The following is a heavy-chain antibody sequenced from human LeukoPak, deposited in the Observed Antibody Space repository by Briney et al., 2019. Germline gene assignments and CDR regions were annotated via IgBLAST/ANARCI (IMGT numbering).Heavy chain of an antibody. CDR1: GFTFSSYG. CDR3: ARLGLSAVAIFLIDY. Sequence: GGSLRLSCAASGFTFSSYGMHWVRQAPGKGLEWVAVIWYDGSNKYYADSVKGRFTISRDNSKNTLYLQMNSLRAEDSAVYYCARLGLSAVAIFLIDYWGQGTLVTVSS. J-gene: IGHJ4*02. V-gene: IGHV3-33*08. CDR2: IWYDGSNK. D-gene: IGHD6-19*01.